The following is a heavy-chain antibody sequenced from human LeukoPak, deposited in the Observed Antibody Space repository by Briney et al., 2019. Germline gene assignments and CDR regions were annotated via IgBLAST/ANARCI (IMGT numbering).Heavy chain of an antibody. J-gene: IGHJ4*02. Sequence: GESLKISCKGSGYSFTSSWIGWVRQMPGKGLEWMGIIHPSDSDTRYSPSFQGQVTISADKSISTAYLQWSSLKASDSGVYYCARGIAEAAVTKFDHSSQGTLVTVSS. D-gene: IGHD6-13*01. CDR1: GYSFTSSW. V-gene: IGHV5-51*01. CDR3: ARGIAEAAVTKFDH. CDR2: IHPSDSDT.